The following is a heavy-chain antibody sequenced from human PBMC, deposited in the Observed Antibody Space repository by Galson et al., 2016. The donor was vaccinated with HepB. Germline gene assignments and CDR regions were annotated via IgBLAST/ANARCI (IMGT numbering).Heavy chain of an antibody. CDR1: GFSFTTIGVG. CDR3: APRKRQLSLGKNICFDY. J-gene: IGHJ4*01. V-gene: IGHV2-5*02. CDR2: ISWDDDK. Sequence: PALVNPTQTLTLTCTFSGFSFTTIGVGVGWIRQPPGKTLEWLALISWDDDKYYRPSLKTRLTITKDTSKSQVVLTMTDMDPKDTTTYFCAPRKRQLSLGKNICFDYWGLGSLVTVSS. D-gene: IGHD2/OR15-2a*01.